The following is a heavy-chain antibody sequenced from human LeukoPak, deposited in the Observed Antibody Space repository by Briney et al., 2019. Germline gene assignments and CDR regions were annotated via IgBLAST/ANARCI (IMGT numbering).Heavy chain of an antibody. CDR1: GGTFSSYA. D-gene: IGHD4-17*01. J-gene: IGHJ6*03. Sequence: GASVKVSCKASGGTFSSYAISWVRQAPGQGLEWMGGIIPIFGTANYAQKFQGRVTITTDASTSTAYMELSSLRSEDTAVYYCARGATVTFLDYYHMDVWGKGTTVTVSS. CDR2: IIPIFGTA. V-gene: IGHV1-69*05. CDR3: ARGATVTFLDYYHMDV.